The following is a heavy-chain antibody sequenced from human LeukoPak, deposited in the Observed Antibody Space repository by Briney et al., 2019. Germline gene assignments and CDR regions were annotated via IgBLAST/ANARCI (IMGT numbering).Heavy chain of an antibody. D-gene: IGHD3-10*01. CDR2: IYYTGHT. V-gene: IGHV4-30-4*01. CDR3: ARDRLSVGKFRHESFDI. J-gene: IGHJ3*02. Sequence: SENLSLTCTVSGGSISSGDYYWSWIRQPPGKGLEWIGYIYYTGHTYYNPSIESRVTISVDTSKNQSSLKLSSVTAADTAVYYCARDRLSVGKFRHESFDIWGQETMVTVSS. CDR1: GGSISSGDYY.